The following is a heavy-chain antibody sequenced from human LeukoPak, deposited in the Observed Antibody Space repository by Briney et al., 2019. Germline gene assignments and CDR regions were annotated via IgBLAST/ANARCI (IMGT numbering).Heavy chain of an antibody. D-gene: IGHD1-1*01. V-gene: IGHV4-39*07. CDR1: GGSISSSSYY. J-gene: IGHJ6*04. CDR3: ARDTRGYYGMDV. Sequence: PSETLSLTCTVSGGSISSSSYYWGWIRQPPGKGLEWIGSNSGSAYYNPSLKSRVTISVDTSKNQFSLKLSSVTAADTAVYYCARDTRGYYGMDVWGKGTTVTVSS. CDR2: NSGSA.